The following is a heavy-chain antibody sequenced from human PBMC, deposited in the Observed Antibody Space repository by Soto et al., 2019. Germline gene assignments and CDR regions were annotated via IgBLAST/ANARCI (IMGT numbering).Heavy chain of an antibody. CDR1: GCTCSSYA. V-gene: IGHV3-23*01. J-gene: IGHJ4*02. D-gene: IGHD6-13*01. Sequence: GPLLLPCTASGCTCSSYAMSWVRQAPGKGLEWVSAISGSGGSTYYADSVKGRFTISRDNSKNTLYLQMNSLRAEDTAVYSCASSSWPMTYYFDYWGQGTPVTVSS. CDR2: ISGSGGST. CDR3: ASSSWPMTYYFDY.